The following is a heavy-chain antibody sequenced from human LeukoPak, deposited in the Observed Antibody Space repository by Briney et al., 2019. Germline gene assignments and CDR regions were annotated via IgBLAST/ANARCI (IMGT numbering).Heavy chain of an antibody. CDR2: FDPEDGEP. D-gene: IGHD4-17*01. Sequence: ASVKVSCKVSGYSLTDLSLHWVRQAPGKGLEWMGGFDPEDGEPIYAQKFQGGLSMTEDTSKDTGYMELRTPRSEDTALYYCAKSHGDYGLLDYWGQGTLVTVSS. CDR1: GYSLTDLS. J-gene: IGHJ4*02. CDR3: AKSHGDYGLLDY. V-gene: IGHV1-24*01.